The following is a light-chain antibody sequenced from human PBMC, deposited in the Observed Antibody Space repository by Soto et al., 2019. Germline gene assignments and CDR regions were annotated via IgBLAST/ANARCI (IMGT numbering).Light chain of an antibody. CDR2: EVS. Sequence: QSALTQPASVSGSPGQSITISCTGTSGDIGSYNRVSWYQQHPGKAPKLIIYEVSNRPSGVSNRFSGSKSDNTASLTISGLQAEDEADYYCVSHISVAYRSIYVFGTGTKLTVL. J-gene: IGLJ1*01. V-gene: IGLV2-14*01. CDR3: VSHISVAYRSIYV. CDR1: SGDIGSYNR.